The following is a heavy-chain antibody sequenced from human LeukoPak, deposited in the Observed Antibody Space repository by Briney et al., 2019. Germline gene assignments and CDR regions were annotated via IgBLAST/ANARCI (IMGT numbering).Heavy chain of an antibody. CDR1: GFTFSSYA. CDR2: ISYDGSNK. V-gene: IGHV3-30-3*01. D-gene: IGHD3-3*01. CDR3: AILHDFWSGYLDY. Sequence: PGRSLRLSCAASGFTFSSYAMHWVRQAPGKGLEWVAVISYDGSNKYYADSVKGRFTISRDNSKNTLYLQMNSLRAEDTAVYYCAILHDFWSGYLDYWGQGTLVTVSS. J-gene: IGHJ4*02.